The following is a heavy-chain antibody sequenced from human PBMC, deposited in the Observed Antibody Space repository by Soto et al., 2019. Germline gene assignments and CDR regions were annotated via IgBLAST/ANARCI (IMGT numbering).Heavy chain of an antibody. CDR1: GGSFSGYY. CDR3: ARGGHSGYDGGSDFDY. D-gene: IGHD5-12*01. CDR2: INHSGST. J-gene: IGHJ4*02. V-gene: IGHV4-34*01. Sequence: SETLSLTCAVYGGSFSGYYWSWIRQPPGKGLEWIGEINHSGSTNYNPSLKSRVTISVDTSKNQFSLKLSSVTAADTAVYYCARGGHSGYDGGSDFDYWGQGTLVTVSS.